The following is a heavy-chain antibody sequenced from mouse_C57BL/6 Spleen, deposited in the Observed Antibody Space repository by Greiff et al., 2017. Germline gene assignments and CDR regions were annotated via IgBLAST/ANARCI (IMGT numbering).Heavy chain of an antibody. CDR3: ARDNWDGEDGFAY. D-gene: IGHD4-1*01. Sequence: VKLVESGGGLVKPGGSLKLSCAASGFTFSSYAMSWVRQTPEKRLEWVATISDGGSYTYYPDNVKGRFTISRDNAKNNLYLQMSHLKSEDTAMYYCARDNWDGEDGFAYWGQGTLVTVSA. CDR2: ISDGGSYT. J-gene: IGHJ3*01. V-gene: IGHV5-4*01. CDR1: GFTFSSYA.